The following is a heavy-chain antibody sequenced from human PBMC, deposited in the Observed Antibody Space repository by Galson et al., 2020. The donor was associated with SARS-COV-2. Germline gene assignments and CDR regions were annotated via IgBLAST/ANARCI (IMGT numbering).Heavy chain of an antibody. J-gene: IGHJ6*02. CDR2: ISAYNGNT. V-gene: IGHV1-18*01. CDR1: GYTFTSYG. Sequence: ASVKVSCKASGYTFTSYGISWVRQAPGQGLEWMGWISAYNGNTNYAQKLQGRVTMTTDTSTSTAYMELRSLRFDDTAVYYCARTRKEYYDFWSGPSLYYYYYYGMDVWGQGTTVTVSS. D-gene: IGHD3-3*01. CDR3: ARTRKEYYDFWSGPSLYYYYYYGMDV.